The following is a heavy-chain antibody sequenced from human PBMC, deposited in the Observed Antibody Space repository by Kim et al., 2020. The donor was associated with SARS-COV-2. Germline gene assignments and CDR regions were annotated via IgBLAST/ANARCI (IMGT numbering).Heavy chain of an antibody. CDR2: INAGNGNT. J-gene: IGHJ4*02. D-gene: IGHD3-22*01. Sequence: ASVKVSCKASGYTFTSYAMHWVRQAPGQRLEWMGWINAGNGNTKYSQKFQGRVTITRDTSASTAYMELSSLRSEDTAVYYCARGAVHYYDTRGYDYWGQGTLVTVSS. V-gene: IGHV1-3*01. CDR3: ARGAVHYYDTRGYDY. CDR1: GYTFTSYA.